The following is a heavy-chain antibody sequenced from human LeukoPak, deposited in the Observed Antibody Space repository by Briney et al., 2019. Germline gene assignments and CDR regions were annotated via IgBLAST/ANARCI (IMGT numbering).Heavy chain of an antibody. V-gene: IGHV4-59*01. Sequence: SETLSLTCTVDGVSINTYFWSWIRQPPGKGLEWIGYVYYNGITNYNPSLKSRVSISLDTSKNQFSLRLNSVTAAETAVYYCASQLGGTTFHWGQGTLVTVSS. CDR1: GVSINTYF. D-gene: IGHD1/OR15-1a*01. CDR3: ASQLGGTTFH. CDR2: VYYNGIT. J-gene: IGHJ4*02.